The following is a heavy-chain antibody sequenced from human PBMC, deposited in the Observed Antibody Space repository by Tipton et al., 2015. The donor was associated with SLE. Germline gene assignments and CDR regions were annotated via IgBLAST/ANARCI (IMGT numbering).Heavy chain of an antibody. D-gene: IGHD2/OR15-2a*01. J-gene: IGHJ2*01. V-gene: IGHV4-59*08. Sequence: TLSLTCTVSGGSINSYYWGWIRQPPGKGLEWVGYFYHSGSTNYNPSLKSRVSISFDTSKNQFSLDLTSVTAADTAAYYCARRPLADDYFWYFDLWGRGTLVTVSS. CDR1: GGSINSYY. CDR3: ARRPLADDYFWYFDL. CDR2: FYHSGST.